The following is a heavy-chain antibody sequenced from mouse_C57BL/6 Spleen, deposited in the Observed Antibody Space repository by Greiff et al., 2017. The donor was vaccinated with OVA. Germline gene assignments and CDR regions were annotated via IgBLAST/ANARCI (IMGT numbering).Heavy chain of an antibody. V-gene: IGHV5-4*01. Sequence: EVMLVESGGGLVKPGGSLKLSCAASGFTFSSYAMSWVRQTPEKRLEWVATISDGGSYTYYPDNVKGRFTISRDNAKNNLYLQMSHLKSEDTAMYYCARECYWFAYWGQGTLVTVSA. CDR1: GFTFSSYA. CDR2: ISDGGSYT. J-gene: IGHJ3*01. CDR3: ARECYWFAY.